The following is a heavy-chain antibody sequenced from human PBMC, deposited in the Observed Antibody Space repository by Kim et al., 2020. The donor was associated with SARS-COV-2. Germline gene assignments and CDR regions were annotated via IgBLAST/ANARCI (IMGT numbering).Heavy chain of an antibody. CDR1: GFTFSNYA. D-gene: IGHD4-4*01. CDR2: ISYDGNT. Sequence: GGSLRLSCVASGFTFSNYAMHWVRQAPGKGLEWVAIISYDGNTLYADSVKGRITISRYDSKNTPYLQMNSLKPEDTAVFYCARETGDYSSPCFDYWGQGTLVTVSA. J-gene: IGHJ4*02. V-gene: IGHV3-30-3*01. CDR3: ARETGDYSSPCFDY.